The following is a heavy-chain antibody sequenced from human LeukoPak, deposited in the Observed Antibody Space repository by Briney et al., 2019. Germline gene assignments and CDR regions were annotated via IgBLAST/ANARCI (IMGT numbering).Heavy chain of an antibody. CDR1: GYTFTSYY. CDR3: ARDLGYSSGWYLGY. Sequence: ASVKVSCKASGYTFTSYYMHWVRQAPGQGLEWMGWINPNSGGTNYAQKFQGRVTMTRDTSISTAYMELSRLRSDDTAVYYCARDLGYSSGWYLGYWGQGTLVTVSS. J-gene: IGHJ4*02. CDR2: INPNSGGT. D-gene: IGHD6-19*01. V-gene: IGHV1-2*02.